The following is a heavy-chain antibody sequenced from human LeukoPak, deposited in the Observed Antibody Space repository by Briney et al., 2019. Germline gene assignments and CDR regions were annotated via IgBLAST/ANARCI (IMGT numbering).Heavy chain of an antibody. J-gene: IGHJ5*02. CDR1: GGSISSYY. CDR2: ISYSGST. D-gene: IGHD3-22*01. Sequence: SETLSLTCTVSGGSISSYYWSWIRQPPGKGLEWIACISYSGSTKYNPSLKSRVTISVDTSKNQLSLKLSSVTAADTAVYYCAREPGFDSSGYLNWFDPWGQETLVTVSS. V-gene: IGHV4-59*01. CDR3: AREPGFDSSGYLNWFDP.